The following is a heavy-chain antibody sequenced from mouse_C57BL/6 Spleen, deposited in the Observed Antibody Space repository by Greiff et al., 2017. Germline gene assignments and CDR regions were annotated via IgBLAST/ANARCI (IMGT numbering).Heavy chain of an antibody. Sequence: QVQLQQPGTELVKPGASVKLSCKASGYTFTSYWMPWVKQRPGQGLEWIGNINPSNGGTNYNEKFKSKATLTVDKSSSTAYMQLSSLTSEDSAVYYCARYTTVVARAMDYWGQGTSVTVSS. CDR2: INPSNGGT. CDR1: GYTFTSYW. V-gene: IGHV1-53*01. CDR3: ARYTTVVARAMDY. D-gene: IGHD1-1*01. J-gene: IGHJ4*01.